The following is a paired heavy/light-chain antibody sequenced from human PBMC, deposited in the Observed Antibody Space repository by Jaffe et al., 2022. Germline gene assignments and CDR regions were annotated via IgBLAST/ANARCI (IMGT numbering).Heavy chain of an antibody. CDR2: ISGSGGAT. D-gene: IGHD6-19*01. V-gene: IGHV3-23*01. Sequence: EVQLLESGGGLVQPGGSLRLSCAASGFTFTRYAMSWVRQAPGKGLEFVSSISGSGGATYYSDSVRGRFTISRDDAKNTLYVQMNSLRAEDTAVYYCAKGDSSGWYPVDYFDYWGQGILVTVSS. CDR3: AKGDSSGWYPVDYFDY. J-gene: IGHJ4*02. CDR1: GFTFTRYA.
Light chain of an antibody. CDR1: QDISNY. Sequence: DIQMTQSPSSLSASVGDRVTITCRASQDISNYLAWYQQRPGKVPKLLIYAASTLRYGVPSRFSGSGSGTDFTLTISSLQPEDVATYYCQEYNPAPPITFGQGTRLEIK. CDR2: AAS. V-gene: IGKV1-27*01. J-gene: IGKJ5*01. CDR3: QEYNPAPPIT.